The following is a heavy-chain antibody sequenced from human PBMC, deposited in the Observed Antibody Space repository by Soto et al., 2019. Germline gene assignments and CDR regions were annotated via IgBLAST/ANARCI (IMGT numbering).Heavy chain of an antibody. Sequence: GASVKVSCKASGYTFTSYGISWVRQAPGQGLEWMGWISAYNGNTNYAQKLQGRVTMTTDTSTSTAYMELRSLRSDDTAVYYCAIDLCSSTSCPVDYWGQGTLVTVSS. D-gene: IGHD2-2*01. CDR3: AIDLCSSTSCPVDY. V-gene: IGHV1-18*01. CDR1: GYTFTSYG. J-gene: IGHJ4*02. CDR2: ISAYNGNT.